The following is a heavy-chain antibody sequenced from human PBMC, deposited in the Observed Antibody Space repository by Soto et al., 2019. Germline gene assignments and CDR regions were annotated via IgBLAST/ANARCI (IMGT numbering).Heavy chain of an antibody. J-gene: IGHJ6*02. Sequence: SVKVSCKASGGTFSSYAISWVRQAPGQGLEWMGGIIPIFGTANYAQKFQGRVTITADESTSTACMELSSLRSEDTAVYYCARFGSPHKTKVARPGPGRMDVWGQGTTVTVSS. CDR1: GGTFSSYA. D-gene: IGHD6-6*01. V-gene: IGHV1-69*13. CDR3: ARFGSPHKTKVARPGPGRMDV. CDR2: IIPIFGTA.